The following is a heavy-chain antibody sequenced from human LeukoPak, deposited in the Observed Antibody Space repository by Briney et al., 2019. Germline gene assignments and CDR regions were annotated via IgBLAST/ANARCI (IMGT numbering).Heavy chain of an antibody. V-gene: IGHV3-53*05. D-gene: IGHD3-22*01. CDR3: ARNYYDSSGYYIGYFQH. Sequence: GGSLRLSCAASGFTVSSNYMSWARQAPGKGLEWVSAISGSGGSTYYADSVKGRFTISRDNSKNTLYLQMNSLRAEDTAVYYCARNYYDSSGYYIGYFQHWGQGTLVTVAS. CDR2: ISGSGGST. J-gene: IGHJ1*01. CDR1: GFTVSSNY.